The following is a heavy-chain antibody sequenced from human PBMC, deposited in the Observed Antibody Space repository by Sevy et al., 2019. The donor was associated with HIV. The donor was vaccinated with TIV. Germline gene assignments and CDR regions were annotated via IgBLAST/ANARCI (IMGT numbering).Heavy chain of an antibody. V-gene: IGHV1-18*01. CDR2: SSPFTGSP. CDR3: GKCTLWVYDPTNRKCGMDV. CDR1: GYNFINYG. J-gene: IGHJ6*02. Sequence: ASVKVSCKASGYNFINYGISWVRQAPGQGLEWEGGSSPFTGSPNYPQKLQDRVTVTTDTATNTAYMELRNLRSDDTAVYYCGKCTLWVYDPTNRKCGMDVWGQGTTVTVSS. D-gene: IGHD5-12*01.